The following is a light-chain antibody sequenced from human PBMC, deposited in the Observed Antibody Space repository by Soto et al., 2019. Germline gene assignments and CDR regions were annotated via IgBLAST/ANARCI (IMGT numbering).Light chain of an antibody. CDR1: SNDVGAYEY. CDR2: EVN. J-gene: IGLJ2*01. Sequence: QSVLTQPASVSGSPGQSITISCTGTSNDVGAYEYVSWYQHHPGKAPKLLMYEVNDRPSGVSTRFSGSKSGNSASLTISGLQAEDEADYFGSSYTTRSTLVVFGGGTQLTVL. CDR3: SSYTTRSTLVV. V-gene: IGLV2-14*01.